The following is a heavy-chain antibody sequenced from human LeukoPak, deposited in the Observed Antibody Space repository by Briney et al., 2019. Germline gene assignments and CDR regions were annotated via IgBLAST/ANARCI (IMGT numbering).Heavy chain of an antibody. CDR2: RSTSGST. CDR1: GDSISNSNYY. CDR3: AKGQGSSSWSSFDY. Sequence: ASQTLSLTCTVSGDSISNSNYYWSWIRQPAGKGLEWIGRRSTSGSTSYNPSLKSRVTISVDTSKSQFSLNLNSVTAADTAVYYCAKGQGSSSWSSFDYWGQGTLVTVSS. D-gene: IGHD6-13*01. V-gene: IGHV4-61*02. J-gene: IGHJ4*02.